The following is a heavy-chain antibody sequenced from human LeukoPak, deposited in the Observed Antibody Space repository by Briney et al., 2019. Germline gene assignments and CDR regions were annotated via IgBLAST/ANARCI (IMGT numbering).Heavy chain of an antibody. CDR3: ARGRMVGATRRLRAFDI. V-gene: IGHV4-34*01. D-gene: IGHD1-26*01. CDR2: INHSGST. J-gene: IGHJ3*02. CDR1: GGSFSGYY. Sequence: SETLSLTCAVYGGSFSGYYWSWIRQPPGKGLEWVGEINHSGSTNYNPTLKRRVTISVDTSKTQFSLKLSSVTAADTAVYYCARGRMVGATRRLRAFDIWGQGTMVTVSS.